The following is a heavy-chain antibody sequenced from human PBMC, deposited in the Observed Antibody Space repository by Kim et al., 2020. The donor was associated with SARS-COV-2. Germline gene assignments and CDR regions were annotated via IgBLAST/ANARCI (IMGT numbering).Heavy chain of an antibody. Sequence: SETLSLTCAVYGGSFSGYYWSWIRQPPGKGLEWIGEINHSGSTNYNPSLKSRVTISVDTSKHQFSLRLSSVTTADTAVYYCARRPPYSSSQNGYLYWGQGTLVTVSS. D-gene: IGHD6-13*01. CDR2: INHSGST. V-gene: IGHV4-34*01. J-gene: IGHJ4*02. CDR1: GGSFSGYY. CDR3: ARRPPYSSSQNGYLY.